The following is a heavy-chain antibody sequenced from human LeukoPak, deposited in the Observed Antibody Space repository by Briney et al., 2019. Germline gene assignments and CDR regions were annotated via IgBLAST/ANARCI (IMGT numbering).Heavy chain of an antibody. Sequence: GGSPRLSCAASGFTFSSYGMHWVRQAPGKGLEWVAVISYDGSNKYYADSVKGRFTISRDNSKNTLYLQMNSLRAEDTAVYYCAKDQVRSYDSSGYWYDAFDIWGQGTMVTVSS. CDR1: GFTFSSYG. CDR3: AKDQVRSYDSSGYWYDAFDI. J-gene: IGHJ3*02. D-gene: IGHD3-22*01. CDR2: ISYDGSNK. V-gene: IGHV3-30*18.